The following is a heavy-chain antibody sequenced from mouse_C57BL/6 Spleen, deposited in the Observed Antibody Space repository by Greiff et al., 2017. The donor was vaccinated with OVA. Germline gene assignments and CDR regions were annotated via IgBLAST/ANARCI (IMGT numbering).Heavy chain of an antibody. J-gene: IGHJ2*01. CDR3: VYGSGNGY. V-gene: IGHV1-26*01. Sequence: VQLQQSGPELVKPGASVKISCKASGYTFTDYYMNWVKQSHGKSLEWIGDINPNNGGTSYNQKFKGKATLTVDKSSSTAYMELRSLTSEDSAVDYCVYGSGNGYWGQGTTLTVSS. D-gene: IGHD1-1*01. CDR2: INPNNGGT. CDR1: GYTFTDYY.